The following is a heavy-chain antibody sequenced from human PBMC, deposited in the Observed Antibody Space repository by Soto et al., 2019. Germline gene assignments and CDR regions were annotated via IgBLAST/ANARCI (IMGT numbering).Heavy chain of an antibody. D-gene: IGHD6-13*01. J-gene: IGHJ5*02. Sequence: PGGSLRLSCAASGFTFSSYGMHWVRQAPGKGLEWVAVISYDGSNKYYADSVKGRFTISRDNSKNTLYLQMNSLRAEDTAVYYCAKLSAVAAAGKGGNWFDPWGQGTLVTVSS. V-gene: IGHV3-30*18. CDR1: GFTFSSYG. CDR3: AKLSAVAAAGKGGNWFDP. CDR2: ISYDGSNK.